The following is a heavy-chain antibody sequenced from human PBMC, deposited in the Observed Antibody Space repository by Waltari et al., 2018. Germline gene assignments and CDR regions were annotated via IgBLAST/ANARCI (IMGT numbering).Heavy chain of an antibody. CDR1: GFTFSSYA. V-gene: IGHV3-64D*06. CDR3: VKGRKIVVVTAIPPPYFDY. Sequence: EVQLVESGGGLVQPGGSLRLSCSASGFTFSSYAMHWVSQAPGKGLEYGSAISSNGGSTYYADSVKGRFTISRDNSKNTLYLQMSSLRAEDTAVYYCVKGRKIVVVTAIPPPYFDYWGQGTLVTVSS. CDR2: ISSNGGST. D-gene: IGHD2-21*02. J-gene: IGHJ4*02.